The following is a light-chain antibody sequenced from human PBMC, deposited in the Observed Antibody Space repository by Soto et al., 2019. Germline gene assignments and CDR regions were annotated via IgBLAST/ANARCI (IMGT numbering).Light chain of an antibody. V-gene: IGLV2-8*01. CDR1: SSDVGGYNY. CDR3: YSYAGSHNV. CDR2: EVN. Sequence: QSALTQPPSASGSPGQSVTISCTGTSSDVGGYNYVSWYQQHPGRAPRPMIYEVNKRPSGVPDRFSGSKSGDTASLTVSGLQAEDEADYYCYSYAGSHNVFGTGTKLTVL. J-gene: IGLJ1*01.